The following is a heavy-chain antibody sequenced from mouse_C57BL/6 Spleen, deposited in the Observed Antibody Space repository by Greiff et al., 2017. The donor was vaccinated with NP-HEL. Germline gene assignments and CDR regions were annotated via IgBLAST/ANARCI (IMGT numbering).Heavy chain of an antibody. CDR3: ARGGGRGGGYAMDY. CDR2: IDPNSGGT. CDR1: GYTFTSYW. J-gene: IGHJ4*01. V-gene: IGHV1-72*01. D-gene: IGHD3-3*01. Sequence: QVQLKQPGAELVKPGASVKLSCKASGYTFTSYWMHWVKQRPGRGLEWIGRIDPNSGGTKYNEKFKSKATLTVDKPSSTAYMQLSSLTSEDSAVDYCARGGGRGGGYAMDYWGQGTSVTVSS.